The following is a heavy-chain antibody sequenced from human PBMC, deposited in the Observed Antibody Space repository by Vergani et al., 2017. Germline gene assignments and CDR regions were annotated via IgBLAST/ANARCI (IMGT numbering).Heavy chain of an antibody. Sequence: QVQLQESGPGLVKPSQTLSLTCTVSGGSISSGTYYWSWIRQHPGKGLEWIGCIYYIGNTYYNPSLKSRLTISVDTFKNHFSLKLSSVTAADTAVYYCARGIAVAGYFDYWGQGTMVTVSS. CDR2: IYYIGNT. V-gene: IGHV4-31*03. D-gene: IGHD6-19*01. CDR3: ARGIAVAGYFDY. CDR1: GGSISSGTYY. J-gene: IGHJ4*03.